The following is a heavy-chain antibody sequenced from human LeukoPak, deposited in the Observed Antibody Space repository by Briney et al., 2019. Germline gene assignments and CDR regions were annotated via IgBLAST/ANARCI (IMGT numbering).Heavy chain of an antibody. V-gene: IGHV4-34*01. Sequence: PSETLSLTCAVYGGSFSGYYWSWIRQPPGKGLEWIGEINHSGSTNYNPSLKSRVTISVDTSKNQFSLKLSSVTAADTAVYYCAREVDGSGRDYWGQGTLVTVSS. CDR2: INHSGST. J-gene: IGHJ4*02. D-gene: IGHD3-10*01. CDR1: GGSFSGYY. CDR3: AREVDGSGRDY.